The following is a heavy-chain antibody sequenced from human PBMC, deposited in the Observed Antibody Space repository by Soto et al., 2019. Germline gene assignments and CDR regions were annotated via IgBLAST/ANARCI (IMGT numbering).Heavy chain of an antibody. CDR3: ARDDEYSGNGMDA. J-gene: IGHJ6*02. CDR1: GFTFSNYG. Sequence: QVQLVESGGGVVQPGRSLRLSCAASGFTFSNYGMHWVRQAPGKGLEWVAVILNDGSNRYHADSVKDRFTISRDNSKNTLNLQINSLRAEDTAVYYCARDDEYSGNGMDAWGQGTTVTVS. CDR2: ILNDGSNR. V-gene: IGHV3-33*01. D-gene: IGHD3-10*01.